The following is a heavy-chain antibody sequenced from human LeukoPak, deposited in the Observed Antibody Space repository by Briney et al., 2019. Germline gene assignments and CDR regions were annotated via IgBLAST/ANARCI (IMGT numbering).Heavy chain of an antibody. V-gene: IGHV5-10-1*01. CDR1: GYSFTSYW. D-gene: IGHD2-2*01. J-gene: IGHJ4*01. Sequence: GESLKISCKGSGYSFTSYWISWVRQMPGKGLEWMGRIDPSDSYTNYSPSFQGHVTISADKSISTAYLQWSSLKASDTAMYYCLLKGYCSSTSCYPFDYWGQEPWSPSPQ. CDR3: LLKGYCSSTSCYPFDY. CDR2: IDPSDSYT.